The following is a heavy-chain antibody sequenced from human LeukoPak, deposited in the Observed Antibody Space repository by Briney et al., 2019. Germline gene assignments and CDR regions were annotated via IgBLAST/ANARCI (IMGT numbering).Heavy chain of an antibody. CDR3: ARDDSYSSSWYTPDAFDI. Sequence: GGSLRLSCAASGFTFSSYWMNWVRQAPGKGLEWVSSISSSSSYIYYADSVKGRFTISRDNAKNSLYLQMNSLRAEDTAVYYCARDDSYSSSWYTPDAFDIWGQGTMVTVSS. J-gene: IGHJ3*02. D-gene: IGHD6-13*01. CDR2: ISSSSSYI. V-gene: IGHV3-21*01. CDR1: GFTFSSYW.